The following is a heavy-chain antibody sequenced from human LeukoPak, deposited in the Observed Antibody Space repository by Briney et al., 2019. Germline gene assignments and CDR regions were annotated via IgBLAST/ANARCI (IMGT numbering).Heavy chain of an antibody. D-gene: IGHD1-1*01. Sequence: GGSLRISCTASGFTFSSSAITWVRQAPGKGLEWVSGISGSGSGTYYADFVKGRFTISRDNSKNTMYLEMNSLRAEDTAVYYCAKMNGCMDVWGKGTTVTVSS. J-gene: IGHJ6*03. CDR3: AKMNGCMDV. CDR2: ISGSGSGT. V-gene: IGHV3-23*01. CDR1: GFTFSSSA.